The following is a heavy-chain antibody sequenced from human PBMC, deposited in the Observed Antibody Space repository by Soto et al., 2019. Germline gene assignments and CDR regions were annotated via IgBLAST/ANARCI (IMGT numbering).Heavy chain of an antibody. V-gene: IGHV5-51*01. Sequence: PGESLKIACKGSGYNFAGYWIAWVRQMPGKGLELMGIIYPSDSDTRYRPSFQGQVTISADKSISSAYLQWSSLRASDTAMYYCARGGVSTRTFDYWGQGTPVTVSS. CDR1: GYNFAGYW. CDR2: IYPSDSDT. CDR3: ARGGVSTRTFDY. D-gene: IGHD3-3*01. J-gene: IGHJ4*02.